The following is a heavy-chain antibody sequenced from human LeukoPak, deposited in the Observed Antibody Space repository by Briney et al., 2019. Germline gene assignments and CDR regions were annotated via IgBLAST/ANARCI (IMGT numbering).Heavy chain of an antibody. CDR3: ARDCSGGSCYSAFDY. CDR1: GFTFSSYS. V-gene: IGHV3-21*01. CDR2: ISSSSSYM. J-gene: IGHJ4*02. Sequence: PGGSLRLSCAASGFTFSSYSMNWVRQAPGKGLEWVSSISSSSSYMYYADSVKGRFTISRDNAKNSLYLQMNSLRAEDTAVYYCARDCSGGSCYSAFDYWGQGTLVTVSS. D-gene: IGHD2-15*01.